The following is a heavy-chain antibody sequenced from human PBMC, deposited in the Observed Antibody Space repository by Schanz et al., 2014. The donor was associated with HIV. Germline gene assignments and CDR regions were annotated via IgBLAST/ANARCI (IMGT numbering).Heavy chain of an antibody. V-gene: IGHV3-30*18. CDR1: GFNFNSYG. J-gene: IGHJ4*02. CDR3: AKPEYDSRGNSQSHFDY. CDR2: ISFDGTKK. Sequence: QEQLGESGGGVVQPGRSLRLSCVASGFNFNSYGMHWVRQAPGKGLEWEAVISFDGTKKHYPDSVKGRFTISRDNSKNTLYLQMTTLRIDDTAVYYCAKPEYDSRGNSQSHFDYWGQGTLVTVSS. D-gene: IGHD3-22*01.